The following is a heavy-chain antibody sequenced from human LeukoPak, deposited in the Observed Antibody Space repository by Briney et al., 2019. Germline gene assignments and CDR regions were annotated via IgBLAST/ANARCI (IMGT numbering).Heavy chain of an antibody. CDR2: VHPNSGNT. V-gene: IGHV1-8*02. CDR1: GYTFTSYG. Sequence: GASVKVSCKASGYTFTSYGISWVRQAAGQGLEWMGWVHPNSGNTAYAQKFQGRVTMTRDTSISTAYMELSGLRFDDTAVYFCARGSRNDPWGQGTLVTVSS. J-gene: IGHJ5*02. CDR3: ARGSRNDP. D-gene: IGHD1-14*01.